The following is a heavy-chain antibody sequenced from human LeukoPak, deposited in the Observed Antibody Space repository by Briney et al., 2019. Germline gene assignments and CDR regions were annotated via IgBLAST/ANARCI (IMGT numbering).Heavy chain of an antibody. D-gene: IGHD3-10*01. CDR3: ARHETYDYGSGSLIDS. J-gene: IGHJ4*02. V-gene: IGHV4-39*01. CDR1: GGSISSGGYY. Sequence: SETLSLTCTVSGGSISSGGYYWSWIRQPPGKGLEWIANIYYSGSTYYNPSLKSRVTISVDTSKNQFSLKLSSVTAADTAVYYCARHETYDYGSGSLIDSWGQGTLVTVSS. CDR2: IYYSGST.